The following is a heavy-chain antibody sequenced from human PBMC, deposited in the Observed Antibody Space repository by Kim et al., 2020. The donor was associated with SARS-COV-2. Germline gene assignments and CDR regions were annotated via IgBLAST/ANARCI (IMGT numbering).Heavy chain of an antibody. D-gene: IGHD6-19*01. Sequence: GGSLRLSCAASGFTFSSYGMEWVRQAPGKGLEWVAVISYDGSNKYYADSVKGRFTISRDNSKNTLYLQMNSLRAEDTAVYYCAKEGGWVLGNAFDIWGQGTMVTVSS. J-gene: IGHJ3*02. CDR2: ISYDGSNK. CDR3: AKEGGWVLGNAFDI. V-gene: IGHV3-30*18. CDR1: GFTFSSYG.